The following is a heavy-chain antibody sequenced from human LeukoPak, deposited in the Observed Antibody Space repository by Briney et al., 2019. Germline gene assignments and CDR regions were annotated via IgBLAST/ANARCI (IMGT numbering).Heavy chain of an antibody. J-gene: IGHJ4*02. CDR2: INHSGST. Sequence: PSETLSLTCAVYGGSFSGYYWSWIRQPPGKGLEWIGEINHSGSTNYNPSLKSRVTISVDTSKNQFSLKLSSVTAADTAVYYCARRDGYSSGYYVYWGQGTLVTVSS. CDR3: ARRDGYSSGYYVY. D-gene: IGHD6-19*01. V-gene: IGHV4-34*01. CDR1: GGSFSGYY.